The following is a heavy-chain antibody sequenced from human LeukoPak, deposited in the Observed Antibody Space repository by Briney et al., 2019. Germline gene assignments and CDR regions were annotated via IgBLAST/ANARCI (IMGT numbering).Heavy chain of an antibody. J-gene: IGHJ4*02. Sequence: GGSLRLSCVASGFTFSTYAVSWVRQAPGKGLKWVSSIASGDGSTYYADSVKGRFTISRDNSKNTLYLQMNSLRAEDTAIYYCANGGIAVTGLGYWGQGTLVTVSS. V-gene: IGHV3-23*01. CDR1: GFTFSTYA. CDR3: ANGGIAVTGLGY. D-gene: IGHD6-13*01. CDR2: IASGDGST.